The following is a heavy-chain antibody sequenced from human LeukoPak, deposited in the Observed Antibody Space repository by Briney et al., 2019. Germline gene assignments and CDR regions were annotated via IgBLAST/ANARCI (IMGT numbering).Heavy chain of an antibody. J-gene: IGHJ4*02. CDR1: GFTFSSYG. CDR3: AKGSPNWTYYFDY. Sequence: PAGSLRLSCAASGFTFSSYGMHWVRLAPGKGLEWVAFIRYDGSNKYYADTMKRRFTISRDNSKSTLYLQMNSLRAEDTAVYYCAKGSPNWTYYFDYWGQGTLVTVSS. V-gene: IGHV3-30*02. D-gene: IGHD1-20*01. CDR2: IRYDGSNK.